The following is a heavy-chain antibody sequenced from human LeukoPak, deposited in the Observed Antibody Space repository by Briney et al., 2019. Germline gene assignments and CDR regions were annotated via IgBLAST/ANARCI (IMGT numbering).Heavy chain of an antibody. J-gene: IGHJ6*02. Sequence: PSETLSLTCAVYGGSFSGYYWSWIRQPPGKGLEWIGEINHSGSTNYNPSLKSRVTISVDTPKNQFSLKLSSVTAADTAVYYCATRRGTASDYYYYGMDVWGQGTTVTVSS. CDR2: INHSGST. CDR1: GGSFSGYY. D-gene: IGHD5-18*01. CDR3: ATRRGTASDYYYYGMDV. V-gene: IGHV4-34*01.